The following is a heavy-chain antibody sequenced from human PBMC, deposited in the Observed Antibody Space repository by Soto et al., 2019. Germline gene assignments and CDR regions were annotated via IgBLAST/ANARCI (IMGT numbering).Heavy chain of an antibody. CDR1: GYTFTDYF. CDR2: INPNSGGT. CDR3: ARDTKIPANAIHDGR. V-gene: IGHV1-2*02. J-gene: IGHJ4*02. D-gene: IGHD2-2*01. Sequence: VEMVQSGAEVKKPGASVRVSCKASGYTFTDYFIHWVRQAPGQGLEWMGWINPNSGGTNYAQKFQGRVTMTRYTSITTVYLDLSRLRSDDTATYYCARDTKIPANAIHDGRWGQGTLVTVSS.